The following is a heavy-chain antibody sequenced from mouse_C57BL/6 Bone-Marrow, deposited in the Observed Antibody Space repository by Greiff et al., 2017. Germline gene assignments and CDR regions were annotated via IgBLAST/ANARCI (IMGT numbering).Heavy chain of an antibody. CDR1: GFTFSDYG. J-gene: IGHJ4*01. Sequence: EVKLEESGGGLVKPGGSLKLSCAASGFTFSDYGMHWVRQAPEKGLEWVAYISSGSSTIYYADTVKGRFTISRDNAKNTLFLQMTSLRSEDTAMYYCARPYYGDFDYWGQGTSVTVSS. CDR3: ARPYYGDFDY. CDR2: ISSGSSTI. D-gene: IGHD1-1*01. V-gene: IGHV5-17*01.